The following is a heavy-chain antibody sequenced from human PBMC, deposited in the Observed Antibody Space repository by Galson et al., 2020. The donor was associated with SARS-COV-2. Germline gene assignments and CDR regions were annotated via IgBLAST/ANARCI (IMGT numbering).Heavy chain of an antibody. D-gene: IGHD3-9*01. V-gene: IGHV4-39*01. Sequence: SETLSLTCTVSGGSISSSSYYWGWIRQPPGKGLEWIGSIYYSGSTYYNPSLKSRVTISVDTSKNQFSLKLSSVTAADTAVYYCARRVELVIIRVLGVWFDPWGQGTLVTVSS. J-gene: IGHJ5*02. CDR2: IYYSGST. CDR1: GGSISSSSYY. CDR3: ARRVELVIIRVLGVWFDP.